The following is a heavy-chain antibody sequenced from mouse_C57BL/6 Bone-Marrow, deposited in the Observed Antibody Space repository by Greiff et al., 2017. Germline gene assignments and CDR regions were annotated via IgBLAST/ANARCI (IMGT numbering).Heavy chain of an antibody. J-gene: IGHJ2*01. CDR1: GYTFTSYL. V-gene: IGHV1-55*01. D-gene: IGHD2-4*01. CDR2: IYPGSGST. CDR3: ARREIYYEYYFDY. Sequence: QVQLQQPGAELVKPGASVKMSCKASGYTFTSYLITWVKQRPGQGLEWIGDIYPGSGSTNYNEKFKSKATLTVDTSSSTAYMQLSSLTSEDSAVYYCARREIYYEYYFDYWGQGTTLTVSS.